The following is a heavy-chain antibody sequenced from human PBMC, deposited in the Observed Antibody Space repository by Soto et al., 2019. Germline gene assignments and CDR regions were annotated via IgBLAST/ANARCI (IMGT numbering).Heavy chain of an antibody. J-gene: IGHJ5*02. CDR3: AREGRLGVVIIRDNWFDP. D-gene: IGHD3-3*01. Sequence: SETLSLTCTVSGGSISSSSYYWGWIRQPPGKGLEWIGSIYYSGSTYYNPSLKSRVTISVDTSKNQFSLKLSSVTAADTAVYYCAREGRLGVVIIRDNWFDPWGQGTLVTVSS. V-gene: IGHV4-39*02. CDR2: IYYSGST. CDR1: GGSISSSSYY.